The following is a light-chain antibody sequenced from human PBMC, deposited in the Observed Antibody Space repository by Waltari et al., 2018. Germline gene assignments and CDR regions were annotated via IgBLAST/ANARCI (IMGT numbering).Light chain of an antibody. J-gene: IGLJ3*02. Sequence: QLVLTQSPSASASLGASVKLTCTLSSGHSSNIIAWHQQPPEKGPRYLMKVTSDGSHSKGDEIPDRFSGSSSGAERYLTISSLQSEDEADYYCQTGGHGTWVFGGGTKLTVL. CDR2: VTSDGSH. CDR1: SGHSSNI. CDR3: QTGGHGTWV. V-gene: IGLV4-69*01.